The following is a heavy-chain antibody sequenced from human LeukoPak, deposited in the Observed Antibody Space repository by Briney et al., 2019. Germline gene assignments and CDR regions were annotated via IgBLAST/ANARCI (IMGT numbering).Heavy chain of an antibody. CDR1: GGSISSGSYY. J-gene: IGHJ4*02. Sequence: SETLSLTCTVSGGSISSGSYYWSWIRQPAGKGLEWIGRIYTSGSTNYNPSLKSRVPISVDTSKNQFSLKLSSVTAADTAVYYCARNPYYYDSSGLIDYWGQGTLVTVSS. CDR2: IYTSGST. CDR3: ARNPYYYDSSGLIDY. V-gene: IGHV4-61*02. D-gene: IGHD3-22*01.